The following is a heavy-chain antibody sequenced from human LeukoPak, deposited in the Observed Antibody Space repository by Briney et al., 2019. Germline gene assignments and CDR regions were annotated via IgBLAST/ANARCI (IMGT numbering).Heavy chain of an antibody. D-gene: IGHD3-22*01. CDR2: ISYSGST. CDR1: GGSISSYY. J-gene: IGHJ4*02. V-gene: IGHV4-59*08. CDR3: ASHPAIHYYDSRGYSPYYFDY. Sequence: PSETLSLTCTVSGGSISSYYWSWIRQPPGKGLEWIGYISYSGSTNYNPSLKSRVTISVDTSKNQFSLNLNSVTPADTAVYYCASHPAIHYYDSRGYSPYYFDYWGQGTLVTVSS.